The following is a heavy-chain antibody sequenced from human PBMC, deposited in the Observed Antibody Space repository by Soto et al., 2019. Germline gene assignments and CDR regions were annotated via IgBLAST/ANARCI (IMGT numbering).Heavy chain of an antibody. J-gene: IGHJ6*02. CDR1: GFTFSNAW. V-gene: IGHV3-15*01. CDR2: INSKTDGGTT. Sequence: VGSLRLSCAASGFTFSNAWMSWVRQAPGKGLEWVGRINSKTDGGTTDYAAPVKGRFTISRDDSKNTLYLQMNSLKTEDTAVYYCTTVKGADIVVVPAAILGGPYYYYYGMDVWGQGTTVTVSS. CDR3: TTVKGADIVVVPAAILGGPYYYYYGMDV. D-gene: IGHD2-2*02.